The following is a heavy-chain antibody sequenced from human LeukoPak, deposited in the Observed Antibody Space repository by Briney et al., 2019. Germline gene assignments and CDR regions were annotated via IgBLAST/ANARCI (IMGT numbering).Heavy chain of an antibody. CDR1: GFTFDDYA. V-gene: IGHV3-21*01. D-gene: IGHD3-3*01. CDR2: ISSSSSYI. Sequence: GRSLRLSCAASGFTFDDYAMNWVRQAPGKGLEWVSSISSSSSYIYYADSVKGRFTISRDNAKNSLYLQMNSLRAEDTAVYYCARAGLYDFWSFDYWGQGTLVTVSS. J-gene: IGHJ4*02. CDR3: ARAGLYDFWSFDY.